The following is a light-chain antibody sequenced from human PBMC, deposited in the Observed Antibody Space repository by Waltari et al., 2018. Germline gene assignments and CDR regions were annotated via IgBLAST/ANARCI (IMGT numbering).Light chain of an antibody. CDR2: WAS. CDR3: QQYYNTPTT. Sequence: DLVITHSPDSLAVSLGESATIHCTPTQSVLYGSNNKNYLAWYRQRPGQPPKLLIYWASTRESGVPDRFSGSGSRTDFTLTISNLQAEDVAIYYCQQYYNTPTTFGQGTKLEI. CDR1: QSVLYGSNNKNY. V-gene: IGKV4-1*01. J-gene: IGKJ2*01.